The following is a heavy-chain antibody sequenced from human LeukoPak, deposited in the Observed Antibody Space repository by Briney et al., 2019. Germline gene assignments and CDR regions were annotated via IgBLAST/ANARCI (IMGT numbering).Heavy chain of an antibody. CDR2: IKSKTDGGTT. D-gene: IGHD3-16*01. J-gene: IGHJ3*02. Sequence: GGSLRLSCAASGFTFSSYGMHWVRQAPGKGLEWVGRIKSKTDGGTTDYAAPVKGRFTISRDDSKNTLYLQMNSLKTEDTAVYYCTTGLGGDYVWGNYGTDAFDIWGQGTMVTVSS. V-gene: IGHV3-15*01. CDR3: TTGLGGDYVWGNYGTDAFDI. CDR1: GFTFSSYG.